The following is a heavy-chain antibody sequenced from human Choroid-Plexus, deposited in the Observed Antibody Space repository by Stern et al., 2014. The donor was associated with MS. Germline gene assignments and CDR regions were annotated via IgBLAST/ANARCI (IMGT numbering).Heavy chain of an antibody. Sequence: DQLVESGGGVVQPGRPLRLSCVASGFTFGSCAMHWVRQAPGKGLEWVGGVSHDGSYKYYADSVKGRFTISRDNSQNTLYMQMSSLRPEDTAVYYCAKDRQYLTYFFAHWGQGSLVTVSS. J-gene: IGHJ5*02. CDR1: GFTFGSCA. CDR3: AKDRQYLTYFFAH. CDR2: VSHDGSYK. V-gene: IGHV3-30*18. D-gene: IGHD2/OR15-2a*01.